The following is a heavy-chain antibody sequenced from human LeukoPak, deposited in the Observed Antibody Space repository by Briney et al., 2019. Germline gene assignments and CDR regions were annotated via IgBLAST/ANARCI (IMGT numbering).Heavy chain of an antibody. CDR1: GYTFTGYY. V-gene: IGHV1-2*02. J-gene: IGHJ3*02. D-gene: IGHD3-22*01. Sequence: ASVKVSCKASGYTFTGYYMHWVRQAPGQGLEWMGWINPNSGGTNYAQKFQGRVTMTRDTSISTAYMELSRLRSDDTAVYYCARVPRFRQYYYDSSGYYGPGAFDIWGQGTMVTVSS. CDR3: ARVPRFRQYYYDSSGYYGPGAFDI. CDR2: INPNSGGT.